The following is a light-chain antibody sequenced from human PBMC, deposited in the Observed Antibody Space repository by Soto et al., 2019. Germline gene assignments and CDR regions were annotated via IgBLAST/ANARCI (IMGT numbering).Light chain of an antibody. V-gene: IGKV1-33*01. J-gene: IGKJ5*01. Sequence: DIQMTQSPSSLFASVGDRVTITCQATQDINIYLNWYQQKPGKAPNLLIYDASNLEIGVPSRFSGSGSGTDLTFTISSLQPEDIATYYCQQYDNIRLTFGQGTRLEIK. CDR2: DAS. CDR3: QQYDNIRLT. CDR1: QDINIY.